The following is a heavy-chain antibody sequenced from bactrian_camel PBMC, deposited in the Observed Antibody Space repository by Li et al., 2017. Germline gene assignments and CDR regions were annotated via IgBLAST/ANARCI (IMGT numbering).Heavy chain of an antibody. CDR2: IIDSDGAS. D-gene: IGHD1*01. CDR3: AASTRRTLDACRGPYEYND. Sequence: DVQLVESGGGPVQAGGSLRLSCTTSGLTFGDSDLAWFRHAAGQASEGVAIIDSDGASIYLDSMKGRFIISRDNAKTILYLEMNSLKPEDSAWYYCAASTRRTLDACRGPYEYNDWGQGTQVTVS. CDR1: GLTFGDSD. J-gene: IGHJ4*01. V-gene: IGHV3S66*01.